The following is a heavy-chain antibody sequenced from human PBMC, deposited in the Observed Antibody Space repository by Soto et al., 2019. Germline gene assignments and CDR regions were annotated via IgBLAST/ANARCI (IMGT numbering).Heavy chain of an antibody. V-gene: IGHV4-34*01. CDR1: GWSFSGYY. J-gene: IGHJ6*03. D-gene: IGHD2-2*01. CDR2: INHSGST. CDR3: AAAMRYYYYMDV. Sequence: SETLSLTCAFYGWSFSGYYWSWIRQPPGKGLEWIGEINHSGSTNYNPSLKSRVTISVDTSKNQFSLKLSSVTAADTAVYYCAAAMRYYYYMDVWGKGTTVTVSS.